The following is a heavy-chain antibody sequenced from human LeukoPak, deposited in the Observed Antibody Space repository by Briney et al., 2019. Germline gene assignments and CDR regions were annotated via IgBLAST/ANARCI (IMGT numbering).Heavy chain of an antibody. CDR3: AKALPSMVRGVIITYYYYGMDV. J-gene: IGHJ6*04. CDR1: GFTFSSYA. Sequence: GGSLRLSCAASGFTFSSYAMSWVRQAPGKGLEWVSAISGSGGSTYYADSVRGRFTISRDNSKNTLYLQMNSLRAEDTAVYYCAKALPSMVRGVIITYYYYGMDVWGKGTTVTVSS. CDR2: ISGSGGST. D-gene: IGHD3-10*01. V-gene: IGHV3-23*01.